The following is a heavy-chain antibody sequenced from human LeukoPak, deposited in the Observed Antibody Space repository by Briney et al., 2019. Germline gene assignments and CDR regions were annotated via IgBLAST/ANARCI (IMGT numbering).Heavy chain of an antibody. CDR2: ISAYNGNT. Sequence: ASVKVSCKASGYTFTSYVISWVRQAPGQGLEWMGWISAYNGNTNYAQKLQGRVTMTTDTSTSTAYMELRSLRSDDTAVYYCARDIRIVGAPPQTAPGYWGQGTLVTVSS. D-gene: IGHD1-26*01. CDR1: GYTFTSYV. V-gene: IGHV1-18*01. J-gene: IGHJ4*02. CDR3: ARDIRIVGAPPQTAPGY.